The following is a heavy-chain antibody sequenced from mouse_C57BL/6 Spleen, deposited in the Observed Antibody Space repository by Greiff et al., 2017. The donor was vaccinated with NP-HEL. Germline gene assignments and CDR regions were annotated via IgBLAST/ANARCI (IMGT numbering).Heavy chain of an antibody. CDR2: IYPGDGDT. J-gene: IGHJ2*01. D-gene: IGHD1-1*01. CDR3: ARDYYGSSYSTTFDY. Sequence: VQLQQSGPELVKPGASVKISCKASGYAFSSSWMNWVKQRPGKGLEWIGRIYPGDGDTNYNGKFKGKATLTADKSSSTAYMQLSSLTSADSAVYFCARDYYGSSYSTTFDYWGQGTTLTVSS. V-gene: IGHV1-82*01. CDR1: GYAFSSSW.